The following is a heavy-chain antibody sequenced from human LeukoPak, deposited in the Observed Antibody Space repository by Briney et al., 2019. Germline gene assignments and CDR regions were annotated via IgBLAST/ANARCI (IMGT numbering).Heavy chain of an antibody. CDR1: GFTFSSYA. J-gene: IGHJ6*02. Sequence: PGGSLRLSCAASGFTFSSYAMSWVRQAPGKGLEWVSAISGSGGSTYYADSVKGRSTISRDNSKNTLYLQMNSLRAEDTAVYYCAKDTTGFGEFNYYYYGMDVWGQGTTVTVSS. CDR3: AKDTTGFGEFNYYYYGMDV. D-gene: IGHD3-10*01. CDR2: ISGSGGST. V-gene: IGHV3-23*01.